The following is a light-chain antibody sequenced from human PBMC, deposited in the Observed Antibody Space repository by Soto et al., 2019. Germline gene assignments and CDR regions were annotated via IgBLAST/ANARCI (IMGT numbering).Light chain of an antibody. V-gene: IGKV3-15*01. CDR1: QSVRSN. Sequence: EIVMTQSPATLSVSPGERATLSCRASQSVRSNLAWYQQKPGQAPRLLIYGASTRATGIPARFGGSGSGTEFTLTISSLQSEDFAIYYCQQYNNWPPWTFGQGTKVEIK. CDR3: QQYNNWPPWT. J-gene: IGKJ1*01. CDR2: GAS.